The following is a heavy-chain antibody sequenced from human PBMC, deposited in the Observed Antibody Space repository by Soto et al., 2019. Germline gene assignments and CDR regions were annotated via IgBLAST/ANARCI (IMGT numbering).Heavy chain of an antibody. D-gene: IGHD3-16*02. CDR1: GFTFSSYG. J-gene: IGHJ4*02. CDR2: IWYDGSNK. CDR3: ARTARYRPYYFDY. Sequence: QVQLVESGGGVVQPGRSLRLSCAASGFTFSSYGMHWVRQAPGKGLEWVAVIWYDGSNKYYADSVKGRFTISRDTSKNTLYLQRTSLRAEDTAVNYCARTARYRPYYFDYWGQGTLVTVSS. V-gene: IGHV3-33*01.